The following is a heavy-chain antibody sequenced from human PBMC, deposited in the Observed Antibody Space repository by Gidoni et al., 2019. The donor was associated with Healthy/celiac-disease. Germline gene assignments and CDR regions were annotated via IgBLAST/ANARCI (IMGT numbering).Heavy chain of an antibody. D-gene: IGHD3-22*01. Sequence: EVQLVETGGGLIQPGGSLRLSCAASGFTVSSNYMSWVRQAPGKGLEWVSVIYSGGSTYYADSVKGRFTISRDNSKNTLYLQMNSLRAEDTAVYYCARDQNYYDSSGYSFDYWGQGTLVTVSS. V-gene: IGHV3-53*02. J-gene: IGHJ4*02. CDR2: IYSGGST. CDR3: ARDQNYYDSSGYSFDY. CDR1: GFTVSSNY.